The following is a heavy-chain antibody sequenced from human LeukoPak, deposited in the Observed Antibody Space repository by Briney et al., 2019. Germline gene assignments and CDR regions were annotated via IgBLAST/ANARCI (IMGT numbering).Heavy chain of an antibody. Sequence: ASVKVSCKVSGYTLTELSMHWVRQAPGKGLEWMGGFDPEDGETIYAQKFQGRVTMTEDTSTDTAYMELSSLRSEDTAVYYCARTRQSGYCSGGSCYLTDAFDIWGQGTMVTVSP. V-gene: IGHV1-24*01. CDR3: ARTRQSGYCSGGSCYLTDAFDI. D-gene: IGHD2-15*01. CDR1: GYTLTELS. CDR2: FDPEDGET. J-gene: IGHJ3*02.